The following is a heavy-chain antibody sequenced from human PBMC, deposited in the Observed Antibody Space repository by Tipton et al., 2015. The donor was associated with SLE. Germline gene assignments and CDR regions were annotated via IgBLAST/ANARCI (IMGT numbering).Heavy chain of an antibody. D-gene: IGHD3-16*01. Sequence: QLVQSGAEVKKPGASVKVSCKASGYTFMNFDINWVRQAPGQGLEWMGWMNPKSGNTGYTQKFQGRVTMTRNTSSSTAYMELSSLRSEDTAMYYFARTAGLAGDYHNWFDPWGQGTLVTVSS. J-gene: IGHJ5*02. CDR2: MNPKSGNT. V-gene: IGHV1-8*02. CDR1: GYTFMNFD. CDR3: ARTAGLAGDYHNWFDP.